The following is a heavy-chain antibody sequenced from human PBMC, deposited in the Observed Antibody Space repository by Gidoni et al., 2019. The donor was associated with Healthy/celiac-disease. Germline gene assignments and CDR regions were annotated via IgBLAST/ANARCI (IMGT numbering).Heavy chain of an antibody. V-gene: IGHV4-39*01. Sequence: QLQLQESGPGLVKPSATLSLTCTVSGGSISRSSYYWGWIRQPPGKGLEWIGSIYYSGSTYYNPSIKSRVTISVDTSKNQFSLKLSSVTAADTAVYYCARGYCSGGSCPLDYWGQGTLVTVSS. CDR1: GGSISRSSYY. D-gene: IGHD2-15*01. CDR3: ARGYCSGGSCPLDY. CDR2: IYYSGST. J-gene: IGHJ4*02.